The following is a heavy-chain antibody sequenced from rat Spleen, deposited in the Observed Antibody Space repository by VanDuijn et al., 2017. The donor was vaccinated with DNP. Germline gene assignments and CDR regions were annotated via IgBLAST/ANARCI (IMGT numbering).Heavy chain of an antibody. CDR1: GFTFSNYG. Sequence: EVQLVESGGGLVQPGRSLKLSCAASGFTFSNYGMAWVRQAPTKGLEWVASINTGGGNTYYRDSVKGRFTISRDNAKNTLYLQMNSLRSEDTATYYCARGGLYYFDYWGQGVMVTVSS. D-gene: IGHD4-6*01. CDR3: ARGGLYYFDY. J-gene: IGHJ2*01. CDR2: INTGGGNT. V-gene: IGHV5S13*01.